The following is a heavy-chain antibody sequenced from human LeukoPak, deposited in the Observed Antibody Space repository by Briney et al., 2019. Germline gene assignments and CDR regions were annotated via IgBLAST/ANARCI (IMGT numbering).Heavy chain of an antibody. D-gene: IGHD5-18*01. CDR2: ISGYNGKT. J-gene: IGHJ4*01. Sequence: ASVKVSCKASGYTFANYGISWVRQAPGLGLEWMGWISGYNGKTNYAQKFQGRVTMTTDTSTRIAFMELRSLRSDDTAVYYCGRQVDTSMALPDYWGHGTLVTVSS. V-gene: IGHV1-18*01. CDR3: GRQVDTSMALPDY. CDR1: GYTFANYG.